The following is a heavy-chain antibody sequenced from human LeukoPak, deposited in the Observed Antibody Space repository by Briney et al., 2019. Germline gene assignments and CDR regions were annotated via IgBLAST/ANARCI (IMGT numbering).Heavy chain of an antibody. V-gene: IGHV1-2*06. Sequence: ASVKLSFKASGYSFTGCYMHWVRQAPAPGLERKGRINPNSGGTNYAQKFQGRVTMTRDTSISTAYMERSRLSLDDTAVYFGARQAGKEFHYWGQGTLVTVSS. CDR1: GYSFTGCY. J-gene: IGHJ4*02. D-gene: IGHD6-19*01. CDR2: INPNSGGT. CDR3: ARQAGKEFHY.